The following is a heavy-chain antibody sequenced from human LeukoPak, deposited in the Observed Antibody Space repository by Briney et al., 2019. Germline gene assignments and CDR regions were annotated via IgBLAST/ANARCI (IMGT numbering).Heavy chain of an antibody. J-gene: IGHJ3*02. V-gene: IGHV3-15*01. CDR3: TTINFAAFDI. Sequence: GSLRLSCAASGFTFSNAWMSWVRQASGKGLEWVGRIKSKPDGGTTDYAAPVKGRFTISRDASKNTLYLQMNSLKTEDTAMYYCTTINFAAFDIWGRGTMVTVSS. CDR1: GFTFSNAW. D-gene: IGHD1-14*01. CDR2: IKSKPDGGTT.